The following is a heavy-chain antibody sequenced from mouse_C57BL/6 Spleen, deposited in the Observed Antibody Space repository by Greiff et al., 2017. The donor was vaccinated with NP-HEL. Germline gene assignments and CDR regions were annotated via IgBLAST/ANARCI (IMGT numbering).Heavy chain of an antibody. J-gene: IGHJ3*01. V-gene: IGHV1-42*01. D-gene: IGHD4-1*01. CDR1: GYSFTGYY. CDR2: INPSTGGT. Sequence: EVQLQQSGPELVKPGASVKISCKASGYSFTGYYMNWVKQSPEKSLEWIGEINPSTGGTTYNQKFKAKATLTVDKSSSTAYMQLKSLTSEDSAVYYCARGRDNWDVFAYWGQGTLVTVSA. CDR3: ARGRDNWDVFAY.